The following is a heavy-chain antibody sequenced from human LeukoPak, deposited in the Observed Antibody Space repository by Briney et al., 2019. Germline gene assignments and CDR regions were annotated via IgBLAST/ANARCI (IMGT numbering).Heavy chain of an antibody. CDR3: ATPAAGPRAEYSQH. D-gene: IGHD6-13*01. CDR1: GGSISSSS. CDR2: ISSTSNYI. J-gene: IGHJ1*01. Sequence: ETLSLTCTVSGGSISSSSYYWGWIRQPPGKGLEWVSSISSTSNYIYYADSVKGRFTVSRDNAKNSLYLQMNSLRAEDTAVYYCATPAAGPRAEYSQHWGQGTLVTVSP. V-gene: IGHV3-21*01.